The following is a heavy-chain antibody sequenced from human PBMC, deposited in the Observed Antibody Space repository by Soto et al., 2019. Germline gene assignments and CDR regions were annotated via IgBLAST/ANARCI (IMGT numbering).Heavy chain of an antibody. D-gene: IGHD2-15*01. V-gene: IGHV3-23*01. CDR1: GFTFSSYA. J-gene: IGHJ1*01. CDR3: AKDSGYCSGGSCYPHPEYFQH. Sequence: GESLRLSCAASGFTFSSYAMSWVRQAPGKGLEWVSAISGSGGSTYYADSVKGRFTISRDNSKNTLYLQMNSLRAEDTAVYYCAKDSGYCSGGSCYPHPEYFQHWGQGTLVTVSS. CDR2: ISGSGGST.